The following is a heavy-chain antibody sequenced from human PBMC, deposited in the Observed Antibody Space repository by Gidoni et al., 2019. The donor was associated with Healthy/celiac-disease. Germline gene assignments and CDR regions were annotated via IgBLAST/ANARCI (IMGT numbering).Heavy chain of an antibody. D-gene: IGHD6-13*01. CDR1: GWSFSGYY. CDR3: ARRPGYSSSRRLGSWFDP. J-gene: IGHJ5*02. V-gene: IGHV4-34*01. CDR2: INHSGST. Sequence: QVQLQQWGAGLLTPSETLSLTCAVYGWSFSGYYWSWIRQPPGKVLEWIGEINHSGSTNYNPSLKSLVTISVDTSKNQFSLKLSSVTAADTAVYYCARRPGYSSSRRLGSWFDPWGQGTLVTVSS.